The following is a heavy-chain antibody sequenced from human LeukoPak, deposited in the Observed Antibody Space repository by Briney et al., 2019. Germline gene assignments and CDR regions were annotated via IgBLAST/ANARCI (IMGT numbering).Heavy chain of an antibody. V-gene: IGHV4-59*12. J-gene: IGHJ4*02. CDR1: GGSISSYY. CDR2: IYYSGST. Sequence: SETLSLTCTVSGGSISSYYWSWIRQPPGKGLEWIGYIYYSGSTNYNPSLKSRVTISVDRSKNQFSLKLSSVTAADTAVYYCASIAGATSEYYFDYWGQGTLVTVSS. CDR3: ASIAGATSEYYFDY. D-gene: IGHD1-26*01.